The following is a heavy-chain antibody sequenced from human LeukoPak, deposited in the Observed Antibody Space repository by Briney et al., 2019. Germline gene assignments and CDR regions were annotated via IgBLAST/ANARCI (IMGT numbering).Heavy chain of an antibody. CDR2: ISYDGSIK. CDR1: GVTFSSYA. D-gene: IGHD6-19*01. Sequence: GGSLRLSCAASGVTFSSYAMHWVRQAPGKGLEWVAVISYDGSIKYYADSVKGRFTTSRDNSKNMLYLQMNSLSAEDTAVYYCARGPGYSSGWYVLSVDYWGQGTLVTVSS. V-gene: IGHV3-30-3*01. J-gene: IGHJ4*02. CDR3: ARGPGYSSGWYVLSVDY.